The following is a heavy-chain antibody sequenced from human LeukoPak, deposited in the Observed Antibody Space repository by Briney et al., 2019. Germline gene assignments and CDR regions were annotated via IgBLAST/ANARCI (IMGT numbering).Heavy chain of an antibody. J-gene: IGHJ3*02. CDR3: ARDDYGGNPGAFDI. CDR1: GGSISSSSYY. CDR2: IYYSGST. V-gene: IGHV4-39*07. D-gene: IGHD4-23*01. Sequence: SETLSLTCTVSGGSISSSSYYWGWVRQPPGKGLEWIGSIYYSGSTNYNPSLKSRVTISVDTSKNQFSLKLSSVTAADTAVYYCARDDYGGNPGAFDIWGQGTMVTVSS.